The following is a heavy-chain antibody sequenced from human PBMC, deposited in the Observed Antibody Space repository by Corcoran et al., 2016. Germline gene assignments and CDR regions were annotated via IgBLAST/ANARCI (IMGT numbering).Heavy chain of an antibody. J-gene: IGHJ4*02. V-gene: IGHV4-34*01. CDR3: ARFGYYGSGRYRLDY. Sequence: QVQLQQWGAGLLKPSETLSLTCAVYGGSFSGFYWSWIRQPPGKGLGWIGEINHSGSTNYNPSLKSRVTISVDTSKNQFSLNLSSVTAADTAVYYCARFGYYGSGRYRLDYWGQGTLVTVSS. D-gene: IGHD3-10*01. CDR1: GGSFSGFY. CDR2: INHSGST.